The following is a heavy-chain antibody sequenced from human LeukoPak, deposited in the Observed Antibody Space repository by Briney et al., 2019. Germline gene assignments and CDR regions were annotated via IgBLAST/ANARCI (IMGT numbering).Heavy chain of an antibody. CDR3: ARRGYSYGYLFRWEDY. V-gene: IGHV4-59*12. Sequence: KPSETLSLTCTVSGGSISSYYWNWIRQPPGKGLEWIGYIYYSGTTNYNPSLKSRVTISVDTSKNQFSLKLSSVTAADTAVYYCARRGYSYGYLFRWEDYWGQGTLVTVSS. D-gene: IGHD5-18*01. CDR1: GGSISSYY. CDR2: IYYSGTT. J-gene: IGHJ4*02.